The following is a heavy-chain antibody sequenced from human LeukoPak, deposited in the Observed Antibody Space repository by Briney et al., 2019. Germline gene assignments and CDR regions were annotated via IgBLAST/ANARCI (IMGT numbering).Heavy chain of an antibody. CDR2: ISGSGGST. D-gene: IGHD2-21*02. Sequence: PGGSLRLSCAAPGFTFSSYAMSWVRQAPGKGLEWVSAISGSGGSTYYADSVKGRFTISRDNSKNTLYLQMNSLRAEDTAVYYCAKGSAYCGGDCRYDYWGQGTLVTVSS. CDR1: GFTFSSYA. J-gene: IGHJ4*02. V-gene: IGHV3-23*01. CDR3: AKGSAYCGGDCRYDY.